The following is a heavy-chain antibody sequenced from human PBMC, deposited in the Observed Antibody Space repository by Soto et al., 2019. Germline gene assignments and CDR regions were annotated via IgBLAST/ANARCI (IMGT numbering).Heavy chain of an antibody. Sequence: GGSLRLSCAASGFTFSNAWMNWVRQAPGKGLEWVGRIKSKTDGGTTDYAAPVKGRFTISRDDSKNTLYLQMNSLKTEDTAVYYCTTVYYYDSSGYYPDAFDIWGQGTMVTVSS. J-gene: IGHJ3*02. D-gene: IGHD3-22*01. V-gene: IGHV3-15*07. CDR2: IKSKTDGGTT. CDR1: GFTFSNAW. CDR3: TTVYYYDSSGYYPDAFDI.